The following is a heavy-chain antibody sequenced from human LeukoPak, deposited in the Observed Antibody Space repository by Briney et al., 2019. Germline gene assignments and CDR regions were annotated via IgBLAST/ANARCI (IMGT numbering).Heavy chain of an antibody. CDR1: GFTFSNYW. V-gene: IGHV3-7*01. J-gene: IGHJ4*02. D-gene: IGHD3-3*01. CDR2: IQQHGSET. CDR3: ARSYYDFWSGYRNYFDY. Sequence: PGGSLRLSCEGSGFTFSNYWMSWVRQAPGKGLEWVANIQQHGSETYYGDSVKGRFTISRDNAKNSLYLQMNSLRAEDTAVYYCARSYYDFWSGYRNYFDYWGQGTLVTVSS.